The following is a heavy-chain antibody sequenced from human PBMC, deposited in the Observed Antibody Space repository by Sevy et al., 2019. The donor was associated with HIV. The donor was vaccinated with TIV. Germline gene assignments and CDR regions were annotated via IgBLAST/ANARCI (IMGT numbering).Heavy chain of an antibody. J-gene: IGHJ2*01. V-gene: IGHV1-8*01. D-gene: IGHD3-10*01. Sequence: ASVKVSCKASGYTFTSYDINWVRQATGQGLEWMGWMNPNSGNTGDAQKFQGRVTMTRNTSISTAYMELSSLRSEDTAVYYCARGHSGRRWVYWYFDLWGRGTLVTVSS. CDR3: ARGHSGRRWVYWYFDL. CDR1: GYTFTSYD. CDR2: MNPNSGNT.